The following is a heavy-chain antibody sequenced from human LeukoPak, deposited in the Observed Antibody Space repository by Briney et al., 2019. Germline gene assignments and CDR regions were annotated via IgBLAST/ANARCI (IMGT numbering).Heavy chain of an antibody. V-gene: IGHV3-11*01. CDR3: ARFGGGLDH. D-gene: IGHD3-10*01. Sequence: GGSLRLSCAASGFTYSDYYRSWLRQAPAKGLEWISYMSGSGSTIYYADSVKGRFTVSRDNAKHSLYLQMNSLGAEDTAVYYCARFGGGLDHWGQGTLVTVSS. CDR2: MSGSGSTI. J-gene: IGHJ4*02. CDR1: GFTYSDYY.